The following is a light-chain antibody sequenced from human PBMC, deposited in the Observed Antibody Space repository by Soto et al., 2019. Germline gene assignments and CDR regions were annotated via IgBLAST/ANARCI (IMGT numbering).Light chain of an antibody. Sequence: EIVLTHSPATLSGALGHSATLSCSPSQSVSLILAWYQMRPGQPPRLLIYCASTRATDIPARFSGSGSGTDFTLTISSLQYADFAVYFCHQHHTRSSWTFGQGTKVDIK. CDR2: CAS. V-gene: IGKV3-15*01. CDR1: QSVSLI. J-gene: IGKJ1*01. CDR3: HQHHTRSSWT.